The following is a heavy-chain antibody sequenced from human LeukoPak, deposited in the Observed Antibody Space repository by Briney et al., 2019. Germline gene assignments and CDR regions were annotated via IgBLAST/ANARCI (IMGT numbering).Heavy chain of an antibody. CDR2: ISYDGSNK. Sequence: GGSLRLSCAASGFTFSSYAMHWVRQAPGKGLEWVAVISYDGSNKYYADSVKGRFTISRDNAKNSLYLQMNSLRAEDTAVYYCARDLPLQLGPFVDAFDIWGQGTMVTVSS. CDR1: GFTFSSYA. D-gene: IGHD2-2*01. CDR3: ARDLPLQLGPFVDAFDI. V-gene: IGHV3-30-3*01. J-gene: IGHJ3*02.